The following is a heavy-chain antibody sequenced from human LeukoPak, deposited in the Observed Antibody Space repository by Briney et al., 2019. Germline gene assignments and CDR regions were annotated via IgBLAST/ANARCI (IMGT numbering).Heavy chain of an antibody. V-gene: IGHV3-74*01. Sequence: GGSLRLSCAASGFTFSSYWMHWVRQAPGKGLVWVSRINSDGSSTRYADSVKGRFTISRDNAKNTLYLQMNSLRAEDTAVYYCAKHCSSTSCIDYWGQGTLVTVSS. CDR2: INSDGSST. CDR1: GFTFSSYW. J-gene: IGHJ4*02. CDR3: AKHCSSTSCIDY. D-gene: IGHD2-2*01.